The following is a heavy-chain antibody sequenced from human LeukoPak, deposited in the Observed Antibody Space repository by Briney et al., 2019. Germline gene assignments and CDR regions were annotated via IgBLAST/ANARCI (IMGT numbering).Heavy chain of an antibody. CDR3: AKDLSGSYIRGFDY. CDR2: ISGSGGST. J-gene: IGHJ4*02. CDR1: GFTFSSYA. V-gene: IGHV3-23*01. Sequence: GGSLRLSCAAPGFTFSSYAMNWVRQAPGKGLEWVSGISGSGGSTYYADSVKGRFTISRDNSKNTVYLQMNSLRAEDTAVYYCAKDLSGSYIRGFDYWGQGTLVTVSS. D-gene: IGHD1-26*01.